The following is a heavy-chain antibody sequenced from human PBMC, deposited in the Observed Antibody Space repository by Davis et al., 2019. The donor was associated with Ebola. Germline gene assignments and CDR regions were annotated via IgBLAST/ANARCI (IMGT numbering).Heavy chain of an antibody. V-gene: IGHV3-11*01. CDR2: ISSSGSTI. D-gene: IGHD4-17*01. J-gene: IGHJ4*02. Sequence: GGSLRLSCAASGFTFSDYYMSWIRQAPGKGLEWVSYISSSGSTIYYADSVKGRFTISRDNSKNTLYLQMNSLRAEDTAVYYCTNSWATVTTFDYWGQGTLVTVSS. CDR3: TNSWATVTTFDY. CDR1: GFTFSDYY.